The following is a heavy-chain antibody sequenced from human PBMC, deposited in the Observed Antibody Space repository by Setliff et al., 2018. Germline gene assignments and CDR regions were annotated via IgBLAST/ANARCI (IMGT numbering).Heavy chain of an antibody. V-gene: IGHV1-18*01. CDR3: ARAHLPGSGSYFGFDY. D-gene: IGHD1-26*01. CDR2: ITIYNGNT. Sequence: ASVKVSCKASGYTSTSYGISWVRQVPGQGLEWMGWITIYNGNTNYAQKFQDRVSMTTDASTGTAYMELSSLTSDETAVYYCARAHLPGSGSYFGFDYWGQGTLVTVSS. J-gene: IGHJ4*02. CDR1: GYTSTSYG.